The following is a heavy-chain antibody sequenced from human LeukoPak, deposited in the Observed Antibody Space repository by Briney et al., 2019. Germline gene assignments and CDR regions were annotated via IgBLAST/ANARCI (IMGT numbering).Heavy chain of an antibody. Sequence: GRSLRLSCAASGFTFSSYGMHWVRQAPGKGLVWVSRINTDGSSTSYADSVKGRFTISRDNAKNTLYLQMNSLRAEDTAVYYCARDSAPYYDSSGHDYWGQGTLVTVSS. CDR1: GFTFSSYG. V-gene: IGHV3-74*01. D-gene: IGHD3-22*01. J-gene: IGHJ4*02. CDR2: INTDGSST. CDR3: ARDSAPYYDSSGHDY.